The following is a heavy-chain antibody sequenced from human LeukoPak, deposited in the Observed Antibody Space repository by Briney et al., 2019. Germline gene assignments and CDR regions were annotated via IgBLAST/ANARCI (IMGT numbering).Heavy chain of an antibody. Sequence: PSETLSLTCTVSGGSISSYYWSWIRQPPGKGLEWIGYIYYSGSTNYNPSLKSRVTISVDTSKNQFSLKLSSVTAADTAVYYCARGCLGVRDLLGVVVVPAASPQHFDYWGQGTLVTVSS. CDR1: GGSISSYY. D-gene: IGHD2-2*01. J-gene: IGHJ4*02. V-gene: IGHV4-59*12. CDR2: IYYSGST. CDR3: ARGCLGVRDLLGVVVVPAASPQHFDY.